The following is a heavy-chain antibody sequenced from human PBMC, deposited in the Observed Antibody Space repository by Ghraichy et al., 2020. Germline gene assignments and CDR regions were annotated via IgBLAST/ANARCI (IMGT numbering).Heavy chain of an antibody. CDR1: GFIFSSYR. D-gene: IGHD5-24*01. CDR2: ISSSSSYI. J-gene: IGHJ4*02. V-gene: IGHV3-21*01. CDR3: ARDRSPRDGYPEYYFDY. Sequence: GALRLSCVASGFIFSSYRMNWVRQAPGKGLEWVSSISSSSSYIYYADSVRGRFTISRDNAKNSLYVQMNSLRAEDTAVYYCARDRSPRDGYPEYYFDYWGQGTLVTVSS.